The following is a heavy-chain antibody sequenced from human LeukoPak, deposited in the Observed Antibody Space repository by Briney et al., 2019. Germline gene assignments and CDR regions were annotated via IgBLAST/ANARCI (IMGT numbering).Heavy chain of an antibody. D-gene: IGHD1-26*01. CDR3: ARERWEPHDAFDI. CDR2: INPSSGGT. Sequence: ASVKVSCKASGYTFTGYYMHWVRQAPGQGLEWMGWINPSSGGTNYAQKFQGRVTMTRDTSISTAYMELSRLRSDDTAVYYCARERWEPHDAFDIWGQGTMVTVSS. V-gene: IGHV1-2*02. CDR1: GYTFTGYY. J-gene: IGHJ3*02.